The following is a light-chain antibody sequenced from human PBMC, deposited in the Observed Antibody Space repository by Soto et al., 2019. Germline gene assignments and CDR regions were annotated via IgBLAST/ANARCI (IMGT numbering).Light chain of an antibody. Sequence: QSVLTQPPSASGTPGQRVTISCSGGSSNIGGNTVNWYQQLPGAAPKLIIFSNSQRPSGVPDRFSGSKSGTSASLAIGGLQSEDEAEYYCSTWDGSLNGPLFGGGTKLTVL. CDR3: STWDGSLNGPL. CDR1: SSNIGGNT. J-gene: IGLJ2*01. CDR2: SNS. V-gene: IGLV1-44*01.